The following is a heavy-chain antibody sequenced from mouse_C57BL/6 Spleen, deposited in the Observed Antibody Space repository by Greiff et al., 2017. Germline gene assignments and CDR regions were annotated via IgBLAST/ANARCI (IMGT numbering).Heavy chain of an antibody. CDR1: GFTFSSYA. CDR2: ISDGGSYT. CDR3: ARVYYDYDEAWFAY. V-gene: IGHV5-4*03. Sequence: EVKLMESGGGLVKPGGSLKLSCAASGFTFSSYAMSWVRQTPEKRLEWVATISDGGSYTYYPDNVKGRFTISRDNAKNNLYLQMSHLKSEDTAMYYCARVYYDYDEAWFAYWGQGTLVTVSA. D-gene: IGHD2-4*01. J-gene: IGHJ3*01.